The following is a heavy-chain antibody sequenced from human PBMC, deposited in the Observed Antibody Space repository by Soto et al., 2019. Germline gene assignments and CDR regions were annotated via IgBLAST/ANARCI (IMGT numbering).Heavy chain of an antibody. Sequence: PGGSLRLSCTASGFTFGDYAMSWVRQAPGKGLEWVGFIRSKAYGGTTEYAASVKGRFTISRDDSKSIAYLQMNSLKTEDTAVYYCTRDHHYYYDSSGRSRPFDYWGQGTLVTVSS. V-gene: IGHV3-49*04. CDR2: IRSKAYGGTT. J-gene: IGHJ4*02. CDR3: TRDHHYYYDSSGRSRPFDY. D-gene: IGHD3-22*01. CDR1: GFTFGDYA.